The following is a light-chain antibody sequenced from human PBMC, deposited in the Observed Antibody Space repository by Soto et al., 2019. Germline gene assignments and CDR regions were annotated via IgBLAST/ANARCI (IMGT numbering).Light chain of an antibody. J-gene: IGKJ5*01. CDR3: QQYYSNQIT. CDR2: WAS. CDR1: ESVLYSSNNKNY. Sequence: DIVMTQSPGSLAVSLGERATINCKSSESVLYSSNNKNYLAWYQQKPGQPPKLLIYWASTRESGVPGRFSGSGSGTDFTLTISSLQAEDVAVYYCQQYYSNQITFSQGTRLEIK. V-gene: IGKV4-1*01.